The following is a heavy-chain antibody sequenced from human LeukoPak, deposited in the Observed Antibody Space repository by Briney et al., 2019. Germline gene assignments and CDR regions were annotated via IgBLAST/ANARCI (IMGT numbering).Heavy chain of an antibody. Sequence: PSETLSLTCAVYGGSFSGYYWSWIRQPPGKGLEWIGEINHSGSTKYNPSLKRRGTISVDTYKKQFSLKLSSVTAADTAVYYCARRIGSYWHGGYFDSWGQGTLVTVSS. CDR2: INHSGST. V-gene: IGHV4-34*01. CDR1: GGSFSGYY. J-gene: IGHJ4*02. D-gene: IGHD1-26*01. CDR3: ARRIGSYWHGGYFDS.